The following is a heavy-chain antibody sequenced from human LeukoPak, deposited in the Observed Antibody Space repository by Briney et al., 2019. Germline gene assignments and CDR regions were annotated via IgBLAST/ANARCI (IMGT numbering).Heavy chain of an antibody. CDR2: IRYTASDK. V-gene: IGHV3-30*02. D-gene: IGHD6-13*01. Sequence: GGSLRLSCAASGFPFSYYGMHWVRQAPGKGLEWVAFIRYTASDKYYADSVKGRFSISRDNSKNTLYLQMNSLRAEDTAVYYCARDVAGDYWGQGTLVTVSS. J-gene: IGHJ4*02. CDR3: ARDVAGDY. CDR1: GFPFSYYG.